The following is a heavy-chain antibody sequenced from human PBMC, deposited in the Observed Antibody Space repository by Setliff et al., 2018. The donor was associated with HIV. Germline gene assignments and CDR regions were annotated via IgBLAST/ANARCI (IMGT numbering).Heavy chain of an antibody. D-gene: IGHD3-22*01. V-gene: IGHV1-2*02. CDR3: ATAPGYYDSSPFDY. CDR2: ISPHNGDK. J-gene: IGHJ4*02. Sequence: GASVKVSCKASGYTFTDYFIHWVRQAPGQGLEWMGWISPHNGDKNILQRFRGRVTMTTDTSFSTAYMELSGLRSDDTAMYYCATAPGYYDSSPFDYWGLGTLVTVSS. CDR1: GYTFTDYF.